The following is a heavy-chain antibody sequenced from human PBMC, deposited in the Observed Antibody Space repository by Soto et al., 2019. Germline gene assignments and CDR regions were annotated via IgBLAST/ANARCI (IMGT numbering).Heavy chain of an antibody. Sequence: GGSLRLSCAASGFTVSSNYMSWVRQAPGKGLEWVSVIYSGGSTYYADSVKGRFTISRDNSKNTLYLQMNSLRAEDTAVYYCARDRTPYGDYDRGNYYYGMDVWGQGTTVTVSS. CDR3: ARDRTPYGDYDRGNYYYGMDV. V-gene: IGHV3-66*01. CDR2: IYSGGST. D-gene: IGHD4-17*01. J-gene: IGHJ6*02. CDR1: GFTVSSNY.